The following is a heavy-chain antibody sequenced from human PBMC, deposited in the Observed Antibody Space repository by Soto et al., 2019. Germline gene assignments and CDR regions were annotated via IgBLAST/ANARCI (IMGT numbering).Heavy chain of an antibody. CDR3: ARAIGGMGGGAYNWFDP. CDR1: GGTFSSYT. CDR2: IIVFFGTS. V-gene: IGHV1-69*01. Sequence: QVQLVQSGAEVKKPGSSVKVSCKASGGTFSSYTISWVRQAPGQGLEWIGGIIVFFGTSNYAQKFQGRVTITAGGPTGTAYLGLPSLRSEDTAVYYCARAIGGMGGGAYNWFDPWGQGTLVTVSS. D-gene: IGHD3-16*01. J-gene: IGHJ5*02.